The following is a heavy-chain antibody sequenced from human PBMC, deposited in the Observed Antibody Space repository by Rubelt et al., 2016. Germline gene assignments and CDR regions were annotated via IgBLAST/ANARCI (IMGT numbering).Heavy chain of an antibody. J-gene: IGHJ6*02. D-gene: IGHD2-15*01. V-gene: IGHV3-48*02. Sequence: EVQLVESGGRLVQPGGSLRLSCAASGFTFSDYHMDWVRQAPGMGLEWVAYTDKSGRTIYYADSVRGRFTISRDNTKDSLYLQRNSRRDEDTAVYFCARDLVDYGMDVWGQGTTVTVSS. CDR1: GFTFSDYH. CDR2: TDKSGRTI. CDR3: ARDLVDYGMDV.